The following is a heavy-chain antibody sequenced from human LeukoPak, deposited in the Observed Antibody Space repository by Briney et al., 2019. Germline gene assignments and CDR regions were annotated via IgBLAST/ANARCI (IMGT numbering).Heavy chain of an antibody. D-gene: IGHD3-22*01. V-gene: IGHV3-53*01. Sequence: EPGGSLRLSCAASGLTVSSNYMSWVRQAPGKGLEWVSVIYSGGSTYYADSVKGRFTISRDNSKNTLYLQMNSLRAEDAAVYYCAKTRFMEGYYHSRTTPFDYWGQGTLVTVSS. CDR3: AKTRFMEGYYHSRTTPFDY. CDR2: IYSGGST. J-gene: IGHJ4*02. CDR1: GLTVSSNY.